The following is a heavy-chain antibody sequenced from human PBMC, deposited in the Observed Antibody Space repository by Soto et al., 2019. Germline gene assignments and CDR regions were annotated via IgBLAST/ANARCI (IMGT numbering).Heavy chain of an antibody. J-gene: IGHJ4*02. Sequence: SETLSLTCAVYGGSFSGYYWSWIRQPPGKGLGWIGEINHSGSTNCNPSLKSRVTISVDTSKNQFSLKLSSVTAADTAVYYCARAQRRVERYSSGSIAYWGQGTLVTVSS. CDR3: ARAQRRVERYSSGSIAY. CDR2: INHSGST. V-gene: IGHV4-34*01. D-gene: IGHD6-19*01. CDR1: GGSFSGYY.